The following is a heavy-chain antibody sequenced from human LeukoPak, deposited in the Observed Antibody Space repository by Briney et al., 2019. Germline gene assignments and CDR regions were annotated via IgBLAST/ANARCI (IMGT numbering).Heavy chain of an antibody. V-gene: IGHV3-23*01. CDR3: VKGGGSGFDY. J-gene: IGHJ4*02. CDR1: GFSFSTYA. D-gene: IGHD3-10*01. CDR2: ISDNGDKT. Sequence: GGSLRVSSAASGFSFSTYAMSWVRQAPGKGLEWVSSISDNGDKTYYADSVKGRFTISRDNSRNTVYLQMNDLRAEDTAVYHCVKGGGSGFDYWGQGTLVTVSS.